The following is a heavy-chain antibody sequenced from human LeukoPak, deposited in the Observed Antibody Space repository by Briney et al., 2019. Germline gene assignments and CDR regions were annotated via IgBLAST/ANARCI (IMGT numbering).Heavy chain of an antibody. CDR3: ARLSAVGATYY. J-gene: IGHJ4*02. D-gene: IGHD1-26*01. V-gene: IGHV4-61*08. CDR2: IYYGGST. CDR1: GGSIISGGYS. Sequence: RPSQTLSLTCTVSGGSIISGGYSWSWIRQPPGKGLEWIGYIYYGGSTNYNPSLKSRVAISVDTSKNQFSLKLSSVTAADTAVYYCARLSAVGATYYWGQGTLVTVSS.